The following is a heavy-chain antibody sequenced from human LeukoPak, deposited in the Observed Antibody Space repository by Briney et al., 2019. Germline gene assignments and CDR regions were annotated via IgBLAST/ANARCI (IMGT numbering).Heavy chain of an antibody. CDR1: GGSISSYY. CDR2: IYYSGST. Sequence: SETLPLTCTVSGGSISSYYWSWIRQPPGKGLEWIGYIYYSGSTNYNPSLKSRVTISVDTSKNQFSLKLSSVTAADTAVYYCARHSRRGDTRGYFQHWGQGTLVTVSS. CDR3: ARHSRRGDTRGYFQH. V-gene: IGHV4-59*01. D-gene: IGHD2-2*01. J-gene: IGHJ1*01.